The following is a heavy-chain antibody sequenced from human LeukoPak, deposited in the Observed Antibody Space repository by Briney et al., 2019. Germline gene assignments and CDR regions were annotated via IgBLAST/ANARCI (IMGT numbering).Heavy chain of an antibody. CDR1: GYTFTGYY. J-gene: IGHJ2*01. CDR3: AKSIEYCGADCYGSFDL. D-gene: IGHD2-21*02. V-gene: IGHV1-2*06. Sequence: ASVKVSCKPSGYTFTGYYMHRVRQAPGQGLEWMGRINPNSGATNYAQKFQGRVTMTRDTSISTAYMELTTLRSDDTAVYYCAKSIEYCGADCYGSFDLWGRGTLVTVSS. CDR2: INPNSGAT.